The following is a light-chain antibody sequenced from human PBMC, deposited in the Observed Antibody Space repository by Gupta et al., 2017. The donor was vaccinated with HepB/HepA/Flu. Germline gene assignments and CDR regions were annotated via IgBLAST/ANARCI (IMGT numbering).Light chain of an antibody. CDR2: AKN. V-gene: IGLV3-19*01. Sequence: SSELTQDPAVSVALGQTVRITCQGDSLRNYYASWYQQKPGQAPIIVVYAKNNRPSGIPDRFSGSSSGNTASLTITGAQAADEAAYYCGSRDSTSNYLLFCGGTKLTVL. J-gene: IGLJ2*01. CDR1: SLRNYY. CDR3: GSRDSTSNYLL.